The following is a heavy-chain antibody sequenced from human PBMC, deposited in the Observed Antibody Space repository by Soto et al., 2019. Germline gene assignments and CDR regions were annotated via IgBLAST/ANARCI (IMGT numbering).Heavy chain of an antibody. CDR2: ISGSGGST. CDR3: AKDTMVRGVIEYFDY. CDR1: GFTFSSYA. D-gene: IGHD3-10*01. V-gene: IGHV3-23*01. Sequence: ESVGGLVQPGGSLRLSCAASGFTFSSYAMSWVRQAPGKGLEWVSAISGSGGSTYYADSVKGRFTISRDNSKNTLYLQMNSLRAEDTAVYYCAKDTMVRGVIEYFDYWGQGTLVTVSS. J-gene: IGHJ4*02.